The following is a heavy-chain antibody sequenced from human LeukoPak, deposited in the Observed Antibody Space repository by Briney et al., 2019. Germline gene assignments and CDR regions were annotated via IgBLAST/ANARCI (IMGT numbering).Heavy chain of an antibody. D-gene: IGHD6-25*01. CDR2: ISGTDGST. CDR3: TKPSGAAAVDY. Sequence: PGGSLRLPCVTSGLPFSLYALSWVRQAPGKGLEWVSAISGTDGSTYYADSVKGRFTISRDNSKNTLYLQMNSLRVEDTAVYYCTKPSGAAAVDYWGQGTLVTVSS. CDR1: GLPFSLYA. V-gene: IGHV3-23*01. J-gene: IGHJ4*02.